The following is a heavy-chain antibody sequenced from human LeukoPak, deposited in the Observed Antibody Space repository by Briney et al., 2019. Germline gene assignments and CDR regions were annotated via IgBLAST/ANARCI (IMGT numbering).Heavy chain of an antibody. V-gene: IGHV4-4*07. CDR1: GGSISSYY. J-gene: IGHJ6*03. CDR3: ARVTRYDDSRTYSYMDV. D-gene: IGHD4-17*01. Sequence: NASETLSLTCTVSGGSISSYYWSWIRQPAGKGLEWIGRIYTSGSTNYNPSLKSRVTMSVDTSKNQFSLKLSSVTAADTAVYFCARVTRYDDSRTYSYMDVWGKGTTVTVSS. CDR2: IYTSGST.